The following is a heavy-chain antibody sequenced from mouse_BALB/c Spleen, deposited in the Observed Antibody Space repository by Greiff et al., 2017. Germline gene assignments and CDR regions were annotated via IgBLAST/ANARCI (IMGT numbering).Heavy chain of an antibody. D-gene: IGHD1-1*01. V-gene: IGHV5-17*02. Sequence: EVQVVESGGGLVQPGGSRKLSCAASGFTFSSFGMHWVRQAPEKGLEWVAYISSGSSTIYYADTVKGRFTISRDNPKNTLFLQMTSLRSEDTAMYYCARSDLLLPAYWGQGTTLTVSS. CDR1: GFTFSSFG. J-gene: IGHJ2*01. CDR3: ARSDLLLPAY. CDR2: ISSGSSTI.